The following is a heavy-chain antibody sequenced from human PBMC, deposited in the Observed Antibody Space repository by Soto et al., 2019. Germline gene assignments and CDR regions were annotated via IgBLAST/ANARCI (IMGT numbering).Heavy chain of an antibody. CDR3: ARNRDGVDY. Sequence: EVQLVESGGGLVQPGGSLRLSCAASGFTFSGYWMHWVRQIPGKGLMWVSRISTDGSITAHADAVKGRFTTSRDNAKNTLYLQMNSLRAEDTGVYYCARNRDGVDYWGQGTLVTVSS. J-gene: IGHJ4*02. CDR2: ISTDGSIT. V-gene: IGHV3-74*01. CDR1: GFTFSGYW.